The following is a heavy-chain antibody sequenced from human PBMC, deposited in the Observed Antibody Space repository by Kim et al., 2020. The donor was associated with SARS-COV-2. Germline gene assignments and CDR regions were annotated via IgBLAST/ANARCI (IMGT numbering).Heavy chain of an antibody. CDR1: GYSFTSYW. CDR3: ARQASGSYYNAGIGGMDV. J-gene: IGHJ6*02. D-gene: IGHD3-10*01. CDR2: IDPSDSYT. V-gene: IGHV5-10-1*01. Sequence: GESLKISCKGSGYSFTSYWISWVRQMPGKGLEWMGRIDPSDSYTNYSPSFQGHVTISADKSISTAYLQWSSLKASDTAMYYCARQASGSYYNAGIGGMDVWGQGTTVTVSS.